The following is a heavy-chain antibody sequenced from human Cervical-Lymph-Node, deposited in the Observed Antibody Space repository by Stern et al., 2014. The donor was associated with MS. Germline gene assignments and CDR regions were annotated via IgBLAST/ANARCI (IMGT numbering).Heavy chain of an antibody. CDR2: IIPIIGTA. CDR1: GGTFSSSD. D-gene: IGHD3-10*01. V-gene: IGHV1-69*01. J-gene: IGHJ4*02. CDR3: ALGGFGHYFEY. Sequence: QVQLLQPGAEVQQPGSSVKVSCRASGGTFSSSDISWVRQAPGQGLEWMGGIIPIIGTANYAQKYQGRVTITADESTSTAYMELSSLRSEDTAIYYCALGGFGHYFEYWGQGTLVTVSS.